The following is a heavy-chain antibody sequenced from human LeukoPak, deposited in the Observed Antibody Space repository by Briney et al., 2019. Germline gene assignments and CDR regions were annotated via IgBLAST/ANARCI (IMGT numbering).Heavy chain of an antibody. V-gene: IGHV4-34*01. CDR2: INHSGST. J-gene: IGHJ6*02. CDR1: GGSFSGYY. Sequence: PSETLSLTCAVYGGSFSGYYWSWIRQPPGKGLEWIGEINHSGSTNYNPSLESRVTISVDTSKNQFSLKLSSVTAADTAVYYCASAGETPYYYYGKDVWGQGTTVTVSS. CDR3: ASAGETPYYYYGKDV. D-gene: IGHD3-16*01.